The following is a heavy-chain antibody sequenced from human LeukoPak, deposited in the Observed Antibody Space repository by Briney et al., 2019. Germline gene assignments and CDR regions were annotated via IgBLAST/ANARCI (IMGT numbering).Heavy chain of an antibody. CDR3: ARGRLAAADYYYYYGMDV. CDR1: GGSISSYY. CDR2: IYYSGST. J-gene: IGHJ6*02. Sequence: SETLSLTCTVSGGSISSYYWSWIRQPPGKGLEWIGYIYYSGSTNYNPSLKSRVTISVDTSKNQFSLKLSSVTAADTAVYYCARGRLAAADYYYYYGMDVWGQGTTVTVSS. V-gene: IGHV4-59*01. D-gene: IGHD6-13*01.